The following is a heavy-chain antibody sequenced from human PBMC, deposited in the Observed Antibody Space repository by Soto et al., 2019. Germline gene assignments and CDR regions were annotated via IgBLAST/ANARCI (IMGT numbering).Heavy chain of an antibody. V-gene: IGHV1-18*04. J-gene: IGHJ4*02. CDR1: GYSFTSYW. Sequence: PGESLKISCKGSGYSFTSYWIGWVRQAPGQGLEWMGWISAYNGNTNYAQKLQGRVTMTTDTSTSTAYMELRSLRSDDTAVYYCARVRVLWFGGSRWGPDTKKDDFDYWGQGTLVTVSS. CDR3: ARVRVLWFGGSRWGPDTKKDDFDY. CDR2: ISAYNGNT. D-gene: IGHD3-10*01.